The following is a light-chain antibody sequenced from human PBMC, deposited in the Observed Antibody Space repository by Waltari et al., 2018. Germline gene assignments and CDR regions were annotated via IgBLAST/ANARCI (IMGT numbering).Light chain of an antibody. CDR2: DVS. J-gene: IGLJ2*01. CDR3: CSYAGSVV. Sequence: QSALTQPRPVSGSPGQSVTISCTGTTSDFGGYNYVSWYQQHPGKAPKLMIYDVSKRPSGVPDRFSGSKSGNTASLTISGLQAEDEADYYCCSYAGSVVFGGGTKLTVL. V-gene: IGLV2-11*01. CDR1: TSDFGGYNY.